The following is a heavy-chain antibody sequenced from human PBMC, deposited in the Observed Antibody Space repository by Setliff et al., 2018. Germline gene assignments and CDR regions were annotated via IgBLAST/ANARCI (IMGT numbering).Heavy chain of an antibody. Sequence: ASETLSLTCGVYGGSFSGYYWSWIRQPPGKWLEWIGEIIPGGSTTYNPSLKSRVTSSVDTSKNQFSLKVNSVTAADTAVYYCARSFSRAEKFLLDYWGQGALVTVSS. CDR3: ARSFSRAEKFLLDY. J-gene: IGHJ4*02. CDR2: IIPGGST. CDR1: GGSFSGYY. V-gene: IGHV4-34*12.